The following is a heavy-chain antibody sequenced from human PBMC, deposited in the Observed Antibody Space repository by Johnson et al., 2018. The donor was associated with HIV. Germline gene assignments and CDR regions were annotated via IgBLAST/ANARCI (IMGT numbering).Heavy chain of an antibody. CDR2: ISSSDSTI. CDR3: ARARLSSTTWLDGFDI. D-gene: IGHD6-13*01. V-gene: IGHV3-11*04. CDR1: GFTVSSNY. J-gene: IGHJ3*02. Sequence: QVQLVESGGGLVQPGGSLRLSCAASGFTVSSNYMSWIRQAPGKGLEWVSYISSSDSTIYYADSVKGRFTISRDNAKNSLYLQMNSLRAEDTAVYYCARARLSSTTWLDGFDIWGQGTMVTVSS.